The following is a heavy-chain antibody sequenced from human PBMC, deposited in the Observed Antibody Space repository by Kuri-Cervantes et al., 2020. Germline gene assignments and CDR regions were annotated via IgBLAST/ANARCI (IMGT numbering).Heavy chain of an antibody. Sequence: GESLKISCKGSGYSFTTYWIGWVRQMPGKGLEWMGIIYPGDSDTRYSPSFQGQVTISADKSISTAYLQWSSLKASDTAMYYCARPESSSGWYRMVWPGPFDYRGQGTLVTVSS. CDR3: ARPESSSGWYRMVWPGPFDY. V-gene: IGHV5-51*01. CDR1: GYSFTTYW. CDR2: IYPGDSDT. D-gene: IGHD6-19*01. J-gene: IGHJ4*02.